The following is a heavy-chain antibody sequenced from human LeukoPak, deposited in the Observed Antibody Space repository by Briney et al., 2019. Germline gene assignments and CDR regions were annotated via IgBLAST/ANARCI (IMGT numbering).Heavy chain of an antibody. D-gene: IGHD3-10*01. CDR1: GGSISSGGYS. V-gene: IGHV4-30-2*01. J-gene: IGHJ4*02. Sequence: SQTLSLTCAVSGGSISSGGYSWSWIRQPPGKGLEWIGYIYHSGSTYYNPSLKSRVTISVDRSKNQFSLKLSSVTAADTAVYYCAKKKRTMFGGFIINYFAYWGQGTLVTFSS. CDR3: AKKKRTMFGGFIINYFAY. CDR2: IYHSGST.